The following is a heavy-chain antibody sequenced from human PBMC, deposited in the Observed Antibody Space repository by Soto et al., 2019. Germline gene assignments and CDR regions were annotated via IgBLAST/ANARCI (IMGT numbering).Heavy chain of an antibody. CDR2: ISGTGGRT. J-gene: IGHJ4*02. D-gene: IGHD1-26*01. V-gene: IGHV3-23*01. CDR1: GFSFNSYA. Sequence: LRLSCAAAGFSFNSYAMSWVRQAPGKGLEWVSAISGTGGRTFYTDSVKGRFTISRDNSMNMLYLQMNSLRAEDTAFYYCAKDTGFTGSYGSYYFDSWGQGTMVTVSS. CDR3: AKDTGFTGSYGSYYFDS.